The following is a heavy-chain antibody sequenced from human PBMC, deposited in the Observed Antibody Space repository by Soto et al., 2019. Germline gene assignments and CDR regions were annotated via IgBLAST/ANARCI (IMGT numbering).Heavy chain of an antibody. CDR2: FDPSAGNI. J-gene: IGHJ5*02. CDR3: ATVRVVGRYWFAT. Sequence: QGQLVQSGAVVKRPGASVKVSCTFSGYRVTDLSLHWVRQAPGKGLEWMGGFDPSAGNIVYAQSLAGRVTMTEDSPTATVYMELKSLTSDDTAVYYCATVRVVGRYWFATWGPGTRVTVAT. CDR1: GYRVTDLS. D-gene: IGHD1-26*01. V-gene: IGHV1-24*01.